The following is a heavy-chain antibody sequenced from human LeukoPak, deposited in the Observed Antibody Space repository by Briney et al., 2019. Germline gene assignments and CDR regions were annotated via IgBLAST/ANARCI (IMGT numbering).Heavy chain of an antibody. J-gene: IGHJ4*02. CDR2: IYYSGST. Sequence: SETLSLTCTVSGGSISRYYWSWIRQPPGKGLEWIGYIYYSGSTNYNPSLKSRVTISVDTSKNQFSLKLSSVTAADTAVYYCARHPYSSSWSIYFDYWGQGTLVTVSS. CDR3: ARHPYSSSWSIYFDY. V-gene: IGHV4-59*08. CDR1: GGSISRYY. D-gene: IGHD6-13*01.